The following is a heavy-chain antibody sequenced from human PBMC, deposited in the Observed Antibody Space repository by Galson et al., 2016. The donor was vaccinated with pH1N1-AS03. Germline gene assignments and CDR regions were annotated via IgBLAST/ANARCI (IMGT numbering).Heavy chain of an antibody. J-gene: IGHJ4*02. Sequence: SLRLSCAASGFTFSTYTMNWVRQAPGKGLEWVAYISSSSRFIYYADAVQGRFTISKDSPKNSVYLHMNGLRADDTAVYYCARDCGYSSGWIDFWGRGTLVSVSS. CDR2: ISSSSRFI. V-gene: IGHV3-21*01. CDR3: ARDCGYSSGWIDF. D-gene: IGHD3-22*01. CDR1: GFTFSTYT.